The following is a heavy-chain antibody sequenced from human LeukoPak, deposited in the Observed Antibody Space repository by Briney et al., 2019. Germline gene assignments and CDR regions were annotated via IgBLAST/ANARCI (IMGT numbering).Heavy chain of an antibody. Sequence: ASVKVSCKASGGTFSSYAISWVRQAPGQGLEWMGWINPTSFGTKYEQKFQGRVTMTRDTSISTDYMELSDLRSDDTAVYYCARFRGSGWYSFDLWGQGTLVTVSS. CDR3: ARFRGSGWYSFDL. D-gene: IGHD6-19*01. CDR2: INPTSFGT. J-gene: IGHJ5*02. V-gene: IGHV1-2*02. CDR1: GGTFSSYA.